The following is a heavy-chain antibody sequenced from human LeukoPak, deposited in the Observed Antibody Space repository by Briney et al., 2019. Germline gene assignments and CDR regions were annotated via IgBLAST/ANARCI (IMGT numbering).Heavy chain of an antibody. CDR2: INSDGSST. CDR1: GFTFSSYW. Sequence: GGSLRLSCAASGFTFSSYWMHWVRQAPGKGLVWVSRINSDGSSTSYADSVKGRFTISRDNAKNTLYLQMNSLRAEDTAVYYCARGFLNFWSGYGEYFQHRGQGTLVTVSS. V-gene: IGHV3-74*01. CDR3: ARGFLNFWSGYGEYFQH. J-gene: IGHJ1*01. D-gene: IGHD3-3*01.